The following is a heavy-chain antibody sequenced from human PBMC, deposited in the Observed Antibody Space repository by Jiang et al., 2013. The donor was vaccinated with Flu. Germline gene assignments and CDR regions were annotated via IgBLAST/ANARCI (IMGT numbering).Heavy chain of an antibody. CDR1: GYTFTSYA. Sequence: SGAEVKKPGASVKVSCKASGYTFTSYAMHWVRQAPGQRLEWMGWINAGNGNTKYSQKFQGRVTITRDTSASTAYMELSSLRSEDTAVYYCAXAIAAAGTKEVYFDYVGQGTLVTVSS. D-gene: IGHD6-13*01. V-gene: IGHV1-3*01. CDR2: INAGNGNT. CDR3: AXAIAAAGTKEVYFDY. J-gene: IGHJ4*02.